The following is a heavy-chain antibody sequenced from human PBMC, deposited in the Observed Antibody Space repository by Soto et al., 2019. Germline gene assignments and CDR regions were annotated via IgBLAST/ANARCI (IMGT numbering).Heavy chain of an antibody. CDR3: ARDRDSSSWYSRGGFDY. V-gene: IGHV1-3*01. J-gene: IGHJ4*02. Sequence: QVPLVQSGAEVKKPGASVKVSCKASGYTFTSYAMHWVRQAPGQRLEWMGWINAGNGNTKYSQKFQGRVTITRDTSASTAYMELSSLRSEDTAVYYCARDRDSSSWYSRGGFDYWGQGTLVTVSS. CDR1: GYTFTSYA. CDR2: INAGNGNT. D-gene: IGHD6-13*01.